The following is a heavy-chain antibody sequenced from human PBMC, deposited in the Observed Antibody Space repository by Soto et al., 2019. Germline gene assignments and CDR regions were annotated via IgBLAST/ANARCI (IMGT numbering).Heavy chain of an antibody. CDR2: IIPILGIA. V-gene: IGHV1-69*02. J-gene: IGHJ1*01. CDR3: ARSLVVVAATPYFQH. D-gene: IGHD2-15*01. Sequence: QVQLVQSGAEVKKPGSSVKVSCKASGGTFSSYTISWVRQAPGQGLEWMGRIIPILGIANYAQKFQGRVTITADKSTSTAYMELSSLRSEGTAVYYCARSLVVVAATPYFQHWGQGTLVTVSS. CDR1: GGTFSSYT.